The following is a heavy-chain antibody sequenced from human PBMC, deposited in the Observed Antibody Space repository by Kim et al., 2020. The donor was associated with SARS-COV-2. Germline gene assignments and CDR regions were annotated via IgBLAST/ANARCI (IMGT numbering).Heavy chain of an antibody. J-gene: IGHJ4*02. V-gene: IGHV1-69*04. CDR1: GGTFSSYA. CDR2: IIPILGIA. D-gene: IGHD2-21*01. CDR3: ARDHFAGHTVGEDY. Sequence: SVKVSCKASGGTFSSYAISWVRQAPGQGLEWMGRIIPILGIANYAQKFQGRVTITADKSTSTAYMELSSLRSEDTAVYYCARDHFAGHTVGEDYWGQGTLVTVSS.